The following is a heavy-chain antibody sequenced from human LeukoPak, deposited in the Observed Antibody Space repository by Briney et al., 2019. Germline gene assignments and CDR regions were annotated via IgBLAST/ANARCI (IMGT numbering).Heavy chain of an antibody. Sequence: GGSLRLSSAASGFTFSDYYTSWIRQAPGKGLEWVSCISSSSSYTNYADSVKGRFTISRDNAKNSLYLQMNSLRAEDTAVYYCARYYSDSSGYLDYWGREPWSPSPQ. CDR3: ARYYSDSSGYLDY. CDR1: GFTFSDYY. D-gene: IGHD3-22*01. CDR2: ISSSSSYT. J-gene: IGHJ4*02. V-gene: IGHV3-11*06.